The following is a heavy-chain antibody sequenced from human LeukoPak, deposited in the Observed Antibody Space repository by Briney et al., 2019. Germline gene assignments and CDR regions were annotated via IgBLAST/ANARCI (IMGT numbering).Heavy chain of an antibody. Sequence: SVRVSCKASGGTFSSCAISWVRQAPGQGLEWMGGIIPIFGTANYAQKFQGRVTITADESTSTAYMELSSLRSEDTAVYYCARPQLGSSWYSDAFDIWGQGTMVTVSS. CDR1: GGTFSSCA. CDR3: ARPQLGSSWYSDAFDI. D-gene: IGHD6-13*01. J-gene: IGHJ3*02. V-gene: IGHV1-69*13. CDR2: IIPIFGTA.